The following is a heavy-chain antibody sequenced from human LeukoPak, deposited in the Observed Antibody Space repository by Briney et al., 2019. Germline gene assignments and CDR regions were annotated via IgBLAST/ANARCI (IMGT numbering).Heavy chain of an antibody. CDR2: INPNSGGT. CDR1: GYTFTGYY. CDR3: ARGSDSGTPRWFDP. Sequence: ASVKVSCTASGYTFTGYYMHWVRQAPGQGLEWMGRINPNSGGTNYAQKFQGRVTMTRDTSISTAYMKLSSLRSDDTAVYYCARGSDSGTPRWFDPWGQGTLVTV. D-gene: IGHD1-26*01. V-gene: IGHV1-2*06. J-gene: IGHJ5*02.